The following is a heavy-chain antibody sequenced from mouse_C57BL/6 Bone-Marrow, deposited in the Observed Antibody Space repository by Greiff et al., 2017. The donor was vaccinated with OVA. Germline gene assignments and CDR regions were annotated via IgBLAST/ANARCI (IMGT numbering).Heavy chain of an antibody. CDR2: ISSGGDYI. D-gene: IGHD3-1*01. CDR1: GFTFSSYA. Sequence: EVQRVESGEGLVKPGGSLKLSCAASGFTFSSYAMSWVRQTPEKRLEWVAYISSGGDYIYYADTVKGRFTISRDNARNTLYLQMSSLKSEDTAMYYCTRVPLGYYFDYWGQGTTLTVSS. J-gene: IGHJ2*01. V-gene: IGHV5-9-1*02. CDR3: TRVPLGYYFDY.